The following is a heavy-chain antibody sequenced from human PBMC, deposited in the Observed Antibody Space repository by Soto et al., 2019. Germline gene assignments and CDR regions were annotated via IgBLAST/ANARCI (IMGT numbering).Heavy chain of an antibody. CDR3: AARISGGSYSY. CDR2: IVLGSGNT. V-gene: IGHV1-58*02. CDR1: GFIFTNSA. J-gene: IGHJ4*02. D-gene: IGHD1-26*01. Sequence: QMQLVQSGPEVKKPGTSVKVSCKASGFIFTNSAMQWVRQARGQRPEWIGWIVLGSGNTNYAQRFQERVTITRDMATSTAYRELSSLRSEDTAVYYCAARISGGSYSYWGQGTLVTVSS.